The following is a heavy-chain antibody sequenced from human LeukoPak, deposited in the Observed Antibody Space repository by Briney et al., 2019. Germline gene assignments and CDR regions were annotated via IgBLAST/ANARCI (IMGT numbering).Heavy chain of an antibody. CDR1: GFTFDTYL. V-gene: IGHV3-74*01. D-gene: IGHD7-27*01. CDR3: TRDSGAERRYFDL. CDR2: IDGDGGNP. J-gene: IGHJ2*01. Sequence: GGSLRLSCVASGFTFDTYLMDWVRQAPGKGPVWVSRIDGDGGNPSYADSVKGRFTISRDNAKNTLYLQMNSLRAEDTAVYHCTRDSGAERRYFDLLGRGTLVTVSS.